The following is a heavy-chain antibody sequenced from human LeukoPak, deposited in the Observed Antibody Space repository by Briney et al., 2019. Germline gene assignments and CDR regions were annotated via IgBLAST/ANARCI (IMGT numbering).Heavy chain of an antibody. CDR2: ISSSGSTI. J-gene: IGHJ4*02. CDR3: AKDDHTSGYPDY. CDR1: GFTFSSYE. V-gene: IGHV3-48*03. D-gene: IGHD3-3*01. Sequence: GGSLRLSCAASGFTFSSYEMNWVRQAPGKGLEWVSYISSSGSTIYYADSVKGRFTISRDNSKNTLYLQMNSLRAEDTAVYYCAKDDHTSGYPDYWGQGTLVTVSS.